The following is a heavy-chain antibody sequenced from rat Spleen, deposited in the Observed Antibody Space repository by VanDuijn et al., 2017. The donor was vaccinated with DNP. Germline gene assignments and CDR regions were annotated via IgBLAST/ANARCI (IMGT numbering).Heavy chain of an antibody. V-gene: IGHV5-25*01. CDR1: GFTFSNYY. Sequence: EVQLVESGGGLVQPGRSLKLSCAASGFTFSNYYMAWVRQAPKKGLEWVATISTSGSRTYYPDSVKGRFTISRDNAKSSLYLQMNSLKSEDTATYYCARHEGYPGIPGGFAYWGQGTLVTVSS. J-gene: IGHJ3*01. CDR3: ARHEGYPGIPGGFAY. D-gene: IGHD1-4*01. CDR2: ISTSGSRT.